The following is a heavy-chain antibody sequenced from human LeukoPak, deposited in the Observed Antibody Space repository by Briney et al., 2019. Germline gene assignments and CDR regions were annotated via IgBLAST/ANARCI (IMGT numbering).Heavy chain of an antibody. CDR2: IHYSGTT. J-gene: IGHJ4*02. CDR1: ADSISSRY. D-gene: IGHD3-22*01. V-gene: IGHV4-59*11. CDR3: AHLLYVSSGSNFDY. Sequence: PSETLSLTCTVSADSISSRYCSWIRQPPGKGLEWIGYIHYSGTTNYNPSLKSRVTISVDTSKKQFSLKLKSVTAADTAVYYCAHLLYVSSGSNFDYWGQGTLVTVSS.